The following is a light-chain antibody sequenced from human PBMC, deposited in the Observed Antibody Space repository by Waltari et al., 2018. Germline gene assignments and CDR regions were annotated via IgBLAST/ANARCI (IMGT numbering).Light chain of an antibody. Sequence: QSALTQPASVSGSPGQPTTIPCPGTSSDVGDYNYRPWYQQHPGKAPKLMIYDVTKRPSGVSNRFSGSKSGNTASLTISGLQAEDEADYYCCSYAGSYVVFGGGTKLTVL. J-gene: IGLJ2*01. CDR2: DVT. CDR3: CSYAGSYVV. CDR1: SSDVGDYNY. V-gene: IGLV2-23*02.